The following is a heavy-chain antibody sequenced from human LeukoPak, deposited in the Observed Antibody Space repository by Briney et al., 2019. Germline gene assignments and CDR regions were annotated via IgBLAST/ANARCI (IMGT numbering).Heavy chain of an antibody. V-gene: IGHV4-59*08. CDR1: GGSISSYY. CDR2: IYYSGST. CDR3: ARLGSGSYYGYFDY. Sequence: SETLSLTCTVSGGSISSYYWSWIRQPPGKGLEWIGYIYYSGSTNYNPSLKSRVTISVDTSKHQFSLKLSSVTAADTAVYYCARLGSGSYYGYFDYWGQGTLVTVSS. J-gene: IGHJ4*02. D-gene: IGHD3-10*01.